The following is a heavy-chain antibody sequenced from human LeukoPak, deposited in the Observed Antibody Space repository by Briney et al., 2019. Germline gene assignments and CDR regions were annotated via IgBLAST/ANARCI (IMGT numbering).Heavy chain of an antibody. CDR2: INSDGSST. V-gene: IGHV3-74*01. D-gene: IGHD4-17*01. CDR3: ARERLRDNWFDP. CDR1: GFTFSSYW. J-gene: IGHJ5*02. Sequence: GGSLRLSCAASGFTFSSYWMHWVRQAPGKGLVWVSRINSDGSSTSYADSVKGRFTISRDNAKNTPYLQMNSLRAEDTAVYYCARERLRDNWFDPWGQGTLVTVSS.